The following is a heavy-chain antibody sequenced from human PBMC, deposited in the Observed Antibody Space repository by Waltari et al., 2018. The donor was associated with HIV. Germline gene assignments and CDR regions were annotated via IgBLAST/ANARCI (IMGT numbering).Heavy chain of an antibody. CDR2: ISGNSGSI. Sequence: EVHLVESGGGLVQPGRSLRLSCAASGFTFDDYAMHWVRQTPGKGLEWVSGISGNSGSIVYADSVKGRFTISRDNAKNSLFLQMNSLRPEDTAFYYCAKGPTLTSPPTYFNYWGQGTLVTVSS. V-gene: IGHV3-9*01. CDR3: AKGPTLTSPPTYFNY. D-gene: IGHD2-2*01. J-gene: IGHJ4*02. CDR1: GFTFDDYA.